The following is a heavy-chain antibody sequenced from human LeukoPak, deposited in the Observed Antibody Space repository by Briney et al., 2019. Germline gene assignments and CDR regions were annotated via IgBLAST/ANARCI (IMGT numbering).Heavy chain of an antibody. CDR3: ASSSSTDPQLDP. V-gene: IGHV4-38-2*02. Sequence: SETLSLTCTVSGYSISSGYYWGWIRQPPGKGLEWIGEINHSGSTKYNPSLKSRLTISVDTSKNQFSLKVTSVTAADTAVYYCASSSSTDPQLDPWGQGTLVTVSS. J-gene: IGHJ5*02. D-gene: IGHD4-11*01. CDR1: GYSISSGYY. CDR2: INHSGST.